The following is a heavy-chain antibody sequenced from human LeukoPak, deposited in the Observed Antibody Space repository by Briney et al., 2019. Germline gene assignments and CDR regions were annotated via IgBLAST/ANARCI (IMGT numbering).Heavy chain of an antibody. CDR1: GGTFNSYA. J-gene: IGHJ4*02. CDR2: IIPMFETA. D-gene: IGHD1-26*01. V-gene: IGHV1-69*05. Sequence: SVKVSCKASGGTFNSYAISWVRQAPGQGLEWMGGIIPMFETANYAQKFQGRVTMTRDMSTGTVYMELSSLRSEDTAVYYCARGGSGFQDFDYWGQGTLVTVSS. CDR3: ARGGSGFQDFDY.